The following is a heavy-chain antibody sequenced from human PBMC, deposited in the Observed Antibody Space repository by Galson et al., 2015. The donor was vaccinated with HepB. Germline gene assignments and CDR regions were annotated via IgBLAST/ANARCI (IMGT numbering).Heavy chain of an antibody. D-gene: IGHD2-2*01. Sequence: SVKVSCKASGYTFTSYDINWVRQATGQGLEWMGWMNPNSGNTGYAQKFQGRVTMTRNTSISTAYMELSSLRSEDTAVYYCARPRYCSSTSCEGWFDPWGQGTLVTVSS. J-gene: IGHJ5*02. CDR2: MNPNSGNT. CDR1: GYTFTSYD. CDR3: ARPRYCSSTSCEGWFDP. V-gene: IGHV1-8*01.